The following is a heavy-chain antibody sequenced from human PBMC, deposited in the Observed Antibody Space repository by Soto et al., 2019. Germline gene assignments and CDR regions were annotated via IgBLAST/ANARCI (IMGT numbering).Heavy chain of an antibody. J-gene: IGHJ4*02. CDR2: IKQDGSEK. CDR1: GFTFSSYW. D-gene: IGHD6-19*01. V-gene: IGHV3-7*01. Sequence: EVQLVESGGGLVQPGGSLRLSCAASGFTFSSYWMSWVRQAPGKGLEWVANIKQDGSEKYYVDSVKGRFTISRDNAKNSLYLQMNSLRAEDTAVYYFARETGYSSGWYGYWGQGTLVTVSS. CDR3: ARETGYSSGWYGY.